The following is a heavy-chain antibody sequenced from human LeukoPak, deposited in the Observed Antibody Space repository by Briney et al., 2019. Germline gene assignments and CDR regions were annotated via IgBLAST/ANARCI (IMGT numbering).Heavy chain of an antibody. CDR2: ISSSSSYI. D-gene: IGHD6-13*01. CDR1: GFTFDDYA. CDR3: ARDLAAAGTPLYYFDY. J-gene: IGHJ4*02. V-gene: IGHV3-21*01. Sequence: PGGSLRLSCAASGFTFDDYAMHWVRQAPGKGLEWVSSISSSSSYIYYADSVKGRFTISGDNAKNSLYLQMNSLRAEDTAVYYCARDLAAAGTPLYYFDYWGQGTLVTVSS.